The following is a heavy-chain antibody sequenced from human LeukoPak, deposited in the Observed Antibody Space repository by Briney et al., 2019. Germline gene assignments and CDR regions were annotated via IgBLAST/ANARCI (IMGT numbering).Heavy chain of an antibody. V-gene: IGHV3-30*18. CDR2: ISYDGSNK. Sequence: PGRSLRLSCAASGFTFSSYGMHWVRQAPGKGLEWVAVISYDGSNKYYADSVKGRFTISRDNSKNTLYLQMNSLRAEDTAVYYCAKDLYYDSSGYSEYWGQGTLVTVSS. J-gene: IGHJ4*02. CDR1: GFTFSSYG. D-gene: IGHD3-22*01. CDR3: AKDLYYDSSGYSEY.